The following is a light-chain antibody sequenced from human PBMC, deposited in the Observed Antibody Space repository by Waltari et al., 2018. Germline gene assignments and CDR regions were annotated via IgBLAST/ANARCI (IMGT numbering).Light chain of an antibody. Sequence: SALTQPASVSGSPGQSLTISCTGTSNDVGRYTLVSWYQRHPGKAPELLIYEGSKRPSGVSNRFSGSKSGNTASLTISGLQAEDEADYFCCSYASGSTIIFGGGTKLTVL. V-gene: IGLV2-23*01. CDR3: CSYASGSTII. CDR1: SNDVGRYTL. CDR2: EGS. J-gene: IGLJ2*01.